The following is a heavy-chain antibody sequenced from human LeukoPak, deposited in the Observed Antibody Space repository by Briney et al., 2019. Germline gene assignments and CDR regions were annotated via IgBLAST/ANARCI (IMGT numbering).Heavy chain of an antibody. V-gene: IGHV2-5*02. CDR2: IYWDDDK. CDR1: GFSLSTSGVG. CDR3: AHRDITTVVNNWFDP. J-gene: IGHJ5*02. Sequence: SGPTLVKPTQTLTLTCTFSGFSLSTSGVGVGWIRQPPGKALEWLALIYWDDDKRYSPSLKNRLTITKDTSKNQMVLTMTNMDPVDTATYYCAHRDITTVVNNWFDPWGQGTLVTVSS. D-gene: IGHD4-23*01.